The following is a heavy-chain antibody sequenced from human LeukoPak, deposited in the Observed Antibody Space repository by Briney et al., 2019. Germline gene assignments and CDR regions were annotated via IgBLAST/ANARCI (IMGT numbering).Heavy chain of an antibody. CDR2: VFHSGST. J-gene: IGHJ4*02. D-gene: IGHD6-19*01. Sequence: PSGTLSLTCSVSGDSISTNEWWSWVRQPPGKGLEWIGEVFHSGSTNYNPSLKSRVTISIDKSKNQFSLEVTSVTAADTAIYYCARDLAVAGTNYFDFWGQGVLATVSS. V-gene: IGHV4-4*02. CDR1: GDSISTNEW. CDR3: ARDLAVAGTNYFDF.